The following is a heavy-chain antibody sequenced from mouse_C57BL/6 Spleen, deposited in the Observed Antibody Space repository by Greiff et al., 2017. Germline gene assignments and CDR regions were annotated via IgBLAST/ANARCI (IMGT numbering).Heavy chain of an antibody. J-gene: IGHJ2*01. D-gene: IGHD1-1*01. CDR1: GYTFTDYE. Sequence: QVQLQQSGAELVRPGASVTLSCKASGYTFTDYEMHWVKQTPVHGLEWIGAIDPEAGGTDYNQKFKGKAILTADKSSSTAYMELRSLTSEDSAVYYCTRRGYGSSNGYWGQGTTLTVSS. CDR3: TRRGYGSSNGY. V-gene: IGHV1-15*01. CDR2: IDPEAGGT.